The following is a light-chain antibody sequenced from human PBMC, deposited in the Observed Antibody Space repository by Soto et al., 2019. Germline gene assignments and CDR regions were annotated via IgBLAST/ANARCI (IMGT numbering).Light chain of an antibody. CDR1: QSISGN. V-gene: IGKV3-15*01. CDR3: QQYNNWPSL. Sequence: EIVMTQSPATLSVSPGERATLSCRASQSISGNLAWYQQKPGQAPRLLMFRTSSRATGFPARFSGSGSGTEFNLTISSLQSEDFAVYYCQQYNNWPSLFGPGTKVDIK. J-gene: IGKJ3*01. CDR2: RTS.